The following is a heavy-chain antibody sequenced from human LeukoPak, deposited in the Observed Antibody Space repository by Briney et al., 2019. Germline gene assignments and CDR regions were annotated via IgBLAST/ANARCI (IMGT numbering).Heavy chain of an antibody. V-gene: IGHV3-74*01. CDR1: GFTFSSYW. CDR2: INSDGSST. Sequence: GGSLRLSCAASGFTFSSYWMHWVRQAPGKGLVWVSRINSDGSSTSYADSVKGRFTNSRDNAKNTLYLQMNSLRAEDTAVYYCAREGEQLVHGIDYWGQGTLVTVSS. CDR3: AREGEQLVHGIDY. D-gene: IGHD6-13*01. J-gene: IGHJ4*02.